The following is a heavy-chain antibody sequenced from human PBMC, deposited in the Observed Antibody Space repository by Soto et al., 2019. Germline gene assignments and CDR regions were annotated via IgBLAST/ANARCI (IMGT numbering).Heavy chain of an antibody. CDR1: GGSISSGDYY. V-gene: IGHV4-30-4*01. D-gene: IGHD3-3*01. CDR2: IYYSGST. CDR3: AREGYDFWSGYPLDWFDP. J-gene: IGHJ5*02. Sequence: LSLTCTVSGGSISSGDYYWSWIRQPPGKGLEWIGYIYYSGSTYYNPSLKSRVTISVDTSKNQFSLKLSSVTAADTAVYYCAREGYDFWSGYPLDWFDPWGQGTLVTVSS.